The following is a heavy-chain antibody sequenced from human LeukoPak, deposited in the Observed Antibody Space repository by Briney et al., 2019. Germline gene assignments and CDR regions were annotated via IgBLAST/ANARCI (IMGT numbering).Heavy chain of an antibody. CDR2: INTDGSST. CDR1: GFTFSSYW. CDR3: ARDRNGDQRANAFDI. V-gene: IGHV3-74*01. Sequence: GGSLRLSCAASGFTFSSYWIHWVRQAPGKGLVWVSRINTDGSSTSYADSVKGRFTISRDNAKNTLYLQMNSLRAEDTAVYYCARDRNGDQRANAFDIWGQGTMVTVSS. D-gene: IGHD2-21*02. J-gene: IGHJ3*02.